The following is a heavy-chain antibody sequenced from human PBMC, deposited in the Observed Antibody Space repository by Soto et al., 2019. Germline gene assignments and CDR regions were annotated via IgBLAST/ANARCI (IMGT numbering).Heavy chain of an antibody. V-gene: IGHV3-13*01. D-gene: IGHD3-9*01. Sequence: EVQLVESGGGLVQPGGSLRLSCAASGFTLSSYDIHWVREATGEGLEWVSGSGSGGDTHYADSVKVRFFISREDGKISLLLQINNLRVGDTAVYYCTRKTPPTGMEVWGQGATVTVSS. CDR3: TRKTPPTGMEV. CDR2: SGSGGDT. J-gene: IGHJ6*02. CDR1: GFTLSSYD.